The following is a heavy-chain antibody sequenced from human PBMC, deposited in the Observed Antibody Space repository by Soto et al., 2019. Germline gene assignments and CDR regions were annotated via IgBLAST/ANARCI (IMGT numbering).Heavy chain of an antibody. D-gene: IGHD3-10*01. CDR1: GYTFTGYY. Sequence: ASVKVSCKASGYTFTGYYMHWVRQAPGQGLEWMGWINPNSGGTNYAQKFQGWVTMTRDTSKNQISLRLSSVTAADTAVYYCARERELPMVRGVITIFDYWGQGTQVTVSS. CDR2: INPNSGGT. CDR3: ARERELPMVRGVITIFDY. V-gene: IGHV1-2*04. J-gene: IGHJ4*02.